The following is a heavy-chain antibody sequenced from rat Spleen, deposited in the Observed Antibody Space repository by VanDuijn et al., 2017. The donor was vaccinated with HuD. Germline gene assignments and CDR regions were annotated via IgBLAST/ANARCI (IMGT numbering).Heavy chain of an antibody. Sequence: EVQLVESGGGLVQPGRSLKLSCVASGFTFNNYWLTWLRQAPGQGLEWVASITTTGGSTYYPDSVKGRFTISRDNAKSTLYLQMNSLRSEDTATYYCTRGGVRYFDYWGQGVMVTVSS. V-gene: IGHV5-31*01. CDR1: GFTFNNYW. CDR3: TRGGVRYFDY. CDR2: ITTTGGST. J-gene: IGHJ2*01.